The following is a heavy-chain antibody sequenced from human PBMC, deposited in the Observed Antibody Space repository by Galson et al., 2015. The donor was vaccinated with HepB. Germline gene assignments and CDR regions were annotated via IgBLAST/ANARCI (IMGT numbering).Heavy chain of an antibody. V-gene: IGHV3-21*01. J-gene: IGHJ6*03. Sequence: SLRLSCAASGFTFSSYSMNWVRQAPGKGLEWVSSISSSSSYIYYADSVKGRFTISRDNAKNSLYLQMNSLRAEDTAVYYCARASSLSGSAYYDYIWEAEDTTYYMDVWGKGTTVTVSS. CDR1: GFTFSSYS. D-gene: IGHD3-16*01. CDR3: ARASSLSGSAYYDYIWEAEDTTYYMDV. CDR2: ISSSSSYI.